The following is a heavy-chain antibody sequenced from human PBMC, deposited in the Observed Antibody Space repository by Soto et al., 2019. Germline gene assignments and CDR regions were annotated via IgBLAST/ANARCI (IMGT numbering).Heavy chain of an antibody. CDR3: ARDLGTPGRGSAVGYYYPYGMDV. CDR2: IKDVGSEK. D-gene: IGHD3-22*01. V-gene: IGHV3-7*05. Sequence: EVQLVESGGGLVQPGGSLRLSCLASEFTCNTYWMNWVRQAQGRGLEWLANIKDVGSEKNYVDSVKGRFTISRDNAKDSLFVASNSLRGEDTGVYFCARDLGTPGRGSAVGYYYPYGMDVWGQGTTVTVSS. J-gene: IGHJ6*02. CDR1: EFTCNTYW.